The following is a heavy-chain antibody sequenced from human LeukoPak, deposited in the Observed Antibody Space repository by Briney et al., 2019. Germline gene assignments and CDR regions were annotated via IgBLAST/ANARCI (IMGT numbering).Heavy chain of an antibody. CDR3: ARPNYYDSSGYPLDY. D-gene: IGHD3-22*01. CDR1: GGTFSTHA. J-gene: IGHJ4*02. V-gene: IGHV1-2*02. CDR2: INPNSGGT. Sequence: ASVKVSCKASGGTFSTHAISWVRQAPGQGLEWMGWINPNSGGTNYAQKFQGRVTMTRDTSISTAYMELSRLRSDDTAVYYCARPNYYDSSGYPLDYWGQGTLVTVSS.